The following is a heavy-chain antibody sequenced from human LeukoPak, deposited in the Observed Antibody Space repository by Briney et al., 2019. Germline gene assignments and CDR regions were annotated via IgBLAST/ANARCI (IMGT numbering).Heavy chain of an antibody. CDR2: ISYDGSNK. Sequence: GGSLRLSCAASGFTFSNYGMHWVRQAPGKGLEWVAVISYDGSNKYYADSVKGRFTISRDNSKNTLYLQMNSLRAEDTAVYYCASLPPRDSSSVSFYYYYYMDVWGKGTTVTVSS. CDR1: GFTFSNYG. CDR3: ASLPPRDSSSVSFYYYYYMDV. D-gene: IGHD6-6*01. J-gene: IGHJ6*03. V-gene: IGHV3-30*12.